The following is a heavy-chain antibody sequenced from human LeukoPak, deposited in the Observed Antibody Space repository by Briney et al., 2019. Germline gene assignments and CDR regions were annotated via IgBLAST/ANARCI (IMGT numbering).Heavy chain of an antibody. D-gene: IGHD6-13*01. CDR2: MNPNSGNT. CDR1: GYTFTGYY. V-gene: IGHV1-8*02. CDR3: ARGRYSSSWYFFDP. Sequence: ASVKVSCKASGYTFTGYYMHWVRQAPGQGLEWMGWMNPNSGNTGYAQKFQGRVTMTRNTSISTAYMELSSLRSEDTAVYYCARGRYSSSWYFFDPWGQGTLVTVSS. J-gene: IGHJ5*02.